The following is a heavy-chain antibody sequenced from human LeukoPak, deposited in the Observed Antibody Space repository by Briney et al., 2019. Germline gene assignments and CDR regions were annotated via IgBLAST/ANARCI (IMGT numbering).Heavy chain of an antibody. D-gene: IGHD3-22*01. J-gene: IGHJ3*02. CDR3: ARERRITMIVVVIRRHDAFDI. V-gene: IGHV1-2*02. Sequence: ASVNVSCKASGYTFTGYYMHWVRQAPGQGLEWMGWINPNSGGTNYAQKFQGRVTITRDTSISTAYMELSRLRSDDTAVYYCARERRITMIVVVIRRHDAFDIWGQGTMVTVSS. CDR1: GYTFTGYY. CDR2: INPNSGGT.